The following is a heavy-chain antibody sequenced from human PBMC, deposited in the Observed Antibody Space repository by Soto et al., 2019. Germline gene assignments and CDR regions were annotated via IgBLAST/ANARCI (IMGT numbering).Heavy chain of an antibody. D-gene: IGHD6-19*01. CDR2: ISAYNGNT. J-gene: IGHJ6*02. Sequence: QVQLVQSGDEVKKPGASVKVSCKASGYTFTSYGSSWVRQAPGQGLEGMGWISAYNGNTNKAQKRQGRVTMPTDTSTSTAYMELRSLRSDDTAVYYCATGRRAVADGYYCFVLDVWGQGSTVTVSS. V-gene: IGHV1-18*01. CDR1: GYTFTSYG. CDR3: ATGRRAVADGYYCFVLDV.